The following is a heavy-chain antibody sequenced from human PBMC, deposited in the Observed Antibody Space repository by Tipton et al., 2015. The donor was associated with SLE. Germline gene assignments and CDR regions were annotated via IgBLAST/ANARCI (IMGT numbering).Heavy chain of an antibody. CDR3: ARDEYHYDSSGYPLLGLFDY. D-gene: IGHD3-22*01. Sequence: TLSLTCTVSGGSIINTSYYWGWIRQPPGKGLEWIGTIYYTGNTFYNPSLKSRVTISVDTSKNQFSLRLSSVTAADTAVYYCARDEYHYDSSGYPLLGLFDYWGQGTLFIVSS. CDR2: IYYTGNT. V-gene: IGHV4-39*07. CDR1: GGSIINTSYY. J-gene: IGHJ4*02.